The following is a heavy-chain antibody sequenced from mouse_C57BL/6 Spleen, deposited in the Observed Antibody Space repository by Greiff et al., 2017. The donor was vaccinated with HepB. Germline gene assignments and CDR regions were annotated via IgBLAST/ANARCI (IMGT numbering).Heavy chain of an antibody. J-gene: IGHJ1*03. CDR3: ARRDPRWYFDV. CDR1: GYTFTTYP. Sequence: LEESGAELVKPGASVKMSCTASGYTFTTYPIEWMKQTHGKSLEWIGNFHPYNDDTKYNEKFKGKATLTVEKSSSTVYLELRRLTSDDSAVYYCARRDPRWYFDVWGTGTTVTVSS. D-gene: IGHD3-3*01. CDR2: FHPYNDDT. V-gene: IGHV1-47*01.